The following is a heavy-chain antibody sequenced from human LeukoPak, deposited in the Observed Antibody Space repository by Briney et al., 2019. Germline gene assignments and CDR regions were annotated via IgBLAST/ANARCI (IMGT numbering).Heavy chain of an antibody. D-gene: IGHD5-12*01. J-gene: IGHJ4*02. CDR2: IYSGGTK. Sequence: GGSLRLSCAASGVTVSDNYMSWVRQAPGKGLEWVSVIYSGGTKYYADFVKGRFTISRDKSKNTLYLQMNSLRADDTAVYYCTKVVRIVATPESYYDYWGQGTLLTVSS. V-gene: IGHV3-66*01. CDR1: GVTVSDNY. CDR3: TKVVRIVATPESYYDY.